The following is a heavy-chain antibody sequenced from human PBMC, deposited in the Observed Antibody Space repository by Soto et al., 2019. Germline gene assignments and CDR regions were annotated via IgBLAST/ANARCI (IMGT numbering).Heavy chain of an antibody. V-gene: IGHV4-28*01. CDR2: IYYSGST. J-gene: IGHJ5*02. CDR1: GYSISSSNW. CDR3: ARNVYTRWFDP. D-gene: IGHD2-8*01. Sequence: SETLSLTCAVSGYSISSSNWWGWIRQPPGKGLEWIGYIYYSGSTYYNPSLKSRVTMSVDTSKNQFSLKLSSVTAVDTAVYYCARNVYTRWFDPWGQGTLVTVSS.